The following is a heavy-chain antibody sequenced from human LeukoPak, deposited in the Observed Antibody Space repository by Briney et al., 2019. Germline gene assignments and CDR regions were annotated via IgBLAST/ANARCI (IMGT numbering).Heavy chain of an antibody. D-gene: IGHD1-14*01. CDR1: GYTFTSYG. CDR2: ISAYNGNT. V-gene: IGHV1-18*01. J-gene: IGHJ4*02. CDR3: ARLPEGGWLQVLYYFDY. Sequence: ASVKVSCKAFGYTFTSYGISWVRQAPGQGLEWMGWISAYNGNTNYAQKLQGRVTMTTDTSTSTAYMELRSLRSDDTAVYYCARLPEGGWLQVLYYFDYWGQGTLVTVSS.